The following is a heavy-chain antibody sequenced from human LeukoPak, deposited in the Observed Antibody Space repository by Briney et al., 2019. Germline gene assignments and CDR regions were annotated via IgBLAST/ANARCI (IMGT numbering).Heavy chain of an antibody. CDR1: GYTFSDCY. V-gene: IGHV1-2*02. D-gene: IGHD2-2*01. CDR2: ITPNNGGT. J-gene: IGHJ6*03. Sequence: ASVKVSCKASGYTFSDCYMHWVRQAPGQGLEWMGWITPNNGGTNYAHKFQGRVTMTRDTSISTAYMELSRLRSDDTAVYYCARDLVSDSVVPEGVTSHYYMDVWGKGTTVTVSS. CDR3: ARDLVSDSVVPEGVTSHYYMDV.